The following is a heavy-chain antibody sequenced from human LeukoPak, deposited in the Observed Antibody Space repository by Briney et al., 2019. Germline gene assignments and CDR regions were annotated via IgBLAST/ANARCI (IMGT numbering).Heavy chain of an antibody. J-gene: IGHJ4*02. V-gene: IGHV4-59*01. D-gene: IGHD6-13*01. CDR3: AGGNHFSLGIAAAGTIDY. CDR2: NYYSGST. Sequence: PSETLSLTCTVSGGSISSYYWSWIRQPPGKGLEWIWYNYYSGSTNYNPSLKGRVTISVDTSKNQFSLKLSSVTAADTAVYYCAGGNHFSLGIAAAGTIDYWGQGTLVTVSS. CDR1: GGSISSYY.